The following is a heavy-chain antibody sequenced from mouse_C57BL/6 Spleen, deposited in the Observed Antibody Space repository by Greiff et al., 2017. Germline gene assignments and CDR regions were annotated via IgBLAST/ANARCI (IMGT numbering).Heavy chain of an antibody. CDR1: GYTFTDYN. V-gene: IGHV1-18*01. Sequence: EVQLQESGPELVKPGASVKIPCKASGYTFTDYNMDWVKQSHGKSLEWIGDINPNNGGTIYNQKFKGKATLTVDKSSSTAYMELRSLTSEDTAVYDCARYDYDDDGGNFAYWGQGTLVTVSA. D-gene: IGHD2-4*01. J-gene: IGHJ3*01. CDR3: ARYDYDDDGGNFAY. CDR2: INPNNGGT.